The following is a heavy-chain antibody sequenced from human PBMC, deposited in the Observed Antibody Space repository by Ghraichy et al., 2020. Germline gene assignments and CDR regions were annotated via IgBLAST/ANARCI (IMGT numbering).Heavy chain of an antibody. CDR3: ASGRAVAGAGL. CDR1: GGSISSSSFY. D-gene: IGHD6-13*01. CDR2: ISSSGST. J-gene: IGHJ4*02. Sequence: SETLSLTCTVSGGSISSSSFYWGWIRQPPGKGLEWIGSISSSGSTYYNPSLKSRVTISVDTSKNQFSLKLSSVTAADTAVYYCASGRAVAGAGLWGQGTLGTVSS. V-gene: IGHV4-39*01.